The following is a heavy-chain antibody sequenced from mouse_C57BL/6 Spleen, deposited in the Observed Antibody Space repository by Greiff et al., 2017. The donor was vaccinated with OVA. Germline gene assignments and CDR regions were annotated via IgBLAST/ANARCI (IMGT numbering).Heavy chain of an antibody. CDR1: GFSFNTYA. J-gene: IGHJ4*01. CDR2: IRSKSNNYAT. D-gene: IGHD1-1*01. Sequence: EVQLVESGGGLVQPKGSLKLSCAASGFSFNTYAMNWVRQAPGKGLEWVARIRSKSNNYATYYADSVKDRFTISRDDSESMLYLQMNNLKTEDTAMYYGVRHRYYGEQDYAMDYWGQGTSVTVSS. V-gene: IGHV10-1*01. CDR3: VRHRYYGEQDYAMDY.